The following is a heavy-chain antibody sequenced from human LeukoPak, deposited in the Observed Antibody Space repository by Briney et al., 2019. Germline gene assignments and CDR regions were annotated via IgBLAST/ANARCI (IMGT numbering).Heavy chain of an antibody. CDR2: IYYSGST. CDR1: GFTFSNYA. J-gene: IGHJ4*02. Sequence: GSLRLSCAASGFTFSNYAMSWIRQPPGKGLEWIGSIYYSGSTYYNPSLKSRVTISVDTSKNQFSLKLSSVTAADTAVYYCASLISSGWYDADYWGQGTLVTVSS. CDR3: ASLISSGWYDADY. V-gene: IGHV4-39*01. D-gene: IGHD6-19*01.